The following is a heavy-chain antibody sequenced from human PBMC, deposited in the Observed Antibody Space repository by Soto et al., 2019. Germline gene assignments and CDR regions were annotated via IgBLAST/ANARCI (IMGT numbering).Heavy chain of an antibody. V-gene: IGHV4-31*03. CDR2: VDDSGAT. J-gene: IGHJ4*02. CDR3: AREMYTTRFDS. D-gene: IGHD1-1*01. Sequence: LPLTCSVSGVAVSNGGYYWNWIRQLPGKGLEWIGYVDDSGATYYNPSLRSRVRMSADTSRNQFSLRLTSVTAADTAIYYCAREMYTTRFDSWVPGTLVTVSS. CDR1: GVAVSNGGYY.